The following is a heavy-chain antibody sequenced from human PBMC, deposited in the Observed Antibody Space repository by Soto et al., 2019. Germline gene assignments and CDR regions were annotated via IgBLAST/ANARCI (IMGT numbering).Heavy chain of an antibody. CDR2: ISGDSGRT. CDR3: AVTPNCGRDCSAASYWYFDI. CDR1: GLTFGNYA. V-gene: IGHV3-23*01. J-gene: IGHJ2*01. D-gene: IGHD2-21*02. Sequence: EVQLLESGGGLVQPGGSVRLSCAASGLTFGNYAMSWVRQAPGKGLEWVSAISGDSGRTYYADSVKGRFTISRDNSKNALYLQMNPLGAEDTAVYYCAVTPNCGRDCSAASYWYFDIWGRGTLVTVSS.